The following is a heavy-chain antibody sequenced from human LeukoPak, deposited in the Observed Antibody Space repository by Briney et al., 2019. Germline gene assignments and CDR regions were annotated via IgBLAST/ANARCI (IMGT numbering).Heavy chain of an antibody. CDR3: ALTYYYDSSGYYYTFDY. V-gene: IGHV1-2*06. Sequence: ASVKVSCNASGYTFTAYYVHWVRQAPGQGLEWMRRINPNSGGTNYEQKFQSRVTMTRDAFISTAYMELSRLRSDDKAVYYCALTYYYDSSGYYYTFDYWGQGTLVTVSS. CDR1: GYTFTAYY. J-gene: IGHJ4*02. CDR2: INPNSGGT. D-gene: IGHD3-22*01.